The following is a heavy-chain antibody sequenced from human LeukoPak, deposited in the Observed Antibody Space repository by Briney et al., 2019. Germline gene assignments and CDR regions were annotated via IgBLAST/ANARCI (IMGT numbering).Heavy chain of an antibody. V-gene: IGHV3-66*01. CDR2: IYNSGST. D-gene: IGHD2-15*01. CDR1: GFTVGYNY. CDR3: ASEWYDAFDI. J-gene: IGHJ3*02. Sequence: PGGSLRLSCAASGFTVGYNYMTWVRQAPGKGLKWVAAIYNSGSTYYADSVKGRFTISRDNSKNTLYLQMNSLRAEDTAVYYCASEWYDAFDIWGQGTMVTVSS.